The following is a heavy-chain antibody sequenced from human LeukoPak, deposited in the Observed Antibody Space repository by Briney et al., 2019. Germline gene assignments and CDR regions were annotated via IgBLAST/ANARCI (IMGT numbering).Heavy chain of an antibody. CDR1: GGSISSYY. D-gene: IGHD3-10*01. CDR3: ARLGLSMVRGLYRAEYFHN. CDR2: IYHSGST. Sequence: SETLSLTCTVSGGSISSYYWSWIRQPPGKGLEWIGYIYHSGSTNYNPSLKSRVTISVDTSKSQFSLKLSSVTAADTAVNYCARLGLSMVRGLYRAEYFHNWGQGTLVTVSS. J-gene: IGHJ1*01. V-gene: IGHV4-59*01.